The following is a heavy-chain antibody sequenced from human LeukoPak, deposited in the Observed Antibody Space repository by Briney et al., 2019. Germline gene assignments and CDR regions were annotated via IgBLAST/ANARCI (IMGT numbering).Heavy chain of an antibody. J-gene: IGHJ5*02. CDR2: INHSGST. CDR1: GGSFSGYY. Sequence: PSETLSLTCAVYGGSFSGYYWSWIRQPPGKGLEWIGEINHSGSTNYNPSLKSRVTISVDTSKNQFSLKLSSVTAADTAVHYCARGLRSRIWSGFDPWGQGTLVTVSS. D-gene: IGHD3-3*01. CDR3: ARGLRSRIWSGFDP. V-gene: IGHV4-34*01.